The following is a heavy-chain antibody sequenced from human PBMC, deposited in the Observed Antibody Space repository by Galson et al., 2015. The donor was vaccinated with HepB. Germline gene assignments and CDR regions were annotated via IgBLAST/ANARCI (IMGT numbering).Heavy chain of an antibody. CDR1: GYIFTTYG. V-gene: IGHV1-3*04. CDR3: ARDEELGPHYFHY. Sequence: SVKVSCKASGYIFTTYGIHWVRQAPGQRLELMGWINTGDGHTLYSPKFQGRVTITRDTSATTDYMELSSLTAEDTAIYFCARDEELGPHYFHYWGQGTLVIVSS. CDR2: INTGDGHT. J-gene: IGHJ4*02. D-gene: IGHD1-26*01.